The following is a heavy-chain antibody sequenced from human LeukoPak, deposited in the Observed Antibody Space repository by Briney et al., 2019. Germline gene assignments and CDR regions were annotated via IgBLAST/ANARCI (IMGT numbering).Heavy chain of an antibody. CDR2: ISSSGSTI. J-gene: IGHJ4*02. D-gene: IGHD1-26*01. CDR3: ARVAWGSYSRVDY. V-gene: IGHV3-11*04. Sequence: GGSLRLSCAASGFTFSDYYMSWIRQAPGKGLEWVSYISSSGSTIYYADSVKGRFTISRDNAKNSLYLQMNSLRAEDTAVYCCARVAWGSYSRVDYWGQGTLVTVSS. CDR1: GFTFSDYY.